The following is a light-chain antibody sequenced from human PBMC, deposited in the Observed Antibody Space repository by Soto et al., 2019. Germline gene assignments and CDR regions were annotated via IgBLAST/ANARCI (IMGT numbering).Light chain of an antibody. CDR3: HQYNNWPLT. CDR2: GAF. V-gene: IGKV3D-15*01. CDR1: QSIGNN. Sequence: EIVMTQSPVTLSVSPGESATLSCRASQSIGNNLAWYQKKRGQAPRLLIYGAFTRATGIPARFRGSESGTDFTLTISSLQSEDCAVYYCHQYNNWPLTVGGGTKV. J-gene: IGKJ4*01.